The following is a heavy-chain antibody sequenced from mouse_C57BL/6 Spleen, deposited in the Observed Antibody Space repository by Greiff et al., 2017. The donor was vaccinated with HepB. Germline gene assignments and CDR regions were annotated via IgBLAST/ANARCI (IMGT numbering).Heavy chain of an antibody. CDR3: ARYGSSYDYFDY. Sequence: EVKLMESGGGLVQPGGSLSLSCAASGFTFTDYYMSWVRQPPGKALEWLGFIRNKANGYTTEYSASVKGRFTISRDNSQSILYLQMNALRAEDSATYYWARYGSSYDYFDYWGQGTTLTVSS. V-gene: IGHV7-3*01. CDR2: IRNKANGYTT. CDR1: GFTFTDYY. J-gene: IGHJ2*01. D-gene: IGHD1-1*01.